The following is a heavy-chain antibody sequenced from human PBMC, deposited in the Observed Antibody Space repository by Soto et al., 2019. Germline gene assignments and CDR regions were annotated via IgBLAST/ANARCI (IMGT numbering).Heavy chain of an antibody. Sequence: SETLSLTYTVSGGSISTYYCSWIRQPPGKGLEWIGYIYYSGSTSYNPSLKSRVTISVDTSKNQFSLKLRSVTAADTAVYYCASDRSSGWDQGYGMDVWGQGTTVSVSS. D-gene: IGHD6-19*01. CDR2: IYYSGST. CDR3: ASDRSSGWDQGYGMDV. J-gene: IGHJ6*02. V-gene: IGHV4-59*01. CDR1: GGSISTYY.